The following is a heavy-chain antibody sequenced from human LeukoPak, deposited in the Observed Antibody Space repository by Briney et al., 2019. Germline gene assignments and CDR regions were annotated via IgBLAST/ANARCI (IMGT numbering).Heavy chain of an antibody. Sequence: SVKVSCKASGGTFSSYAISWVRQAPGQGLEWMGGIIPIFGTANYAQKFQGRVTITADESTSTAYMELSSLRSEDTAVYYCARVRSGAAAGNRGYYFDYWGQGTLVTVSS. CDR2: IIPIFGTA. CDR1: GGTFSSYA. CDR3: ARVRSGAAAGNRGYYFDY. D-gene: IGHD6-13*01. J-gene: IGHJ4*02. V-gene: IGHV1-69*13.